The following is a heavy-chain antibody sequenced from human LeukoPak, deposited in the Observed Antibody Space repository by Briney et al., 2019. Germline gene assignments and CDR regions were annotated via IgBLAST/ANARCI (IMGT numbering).Heavy chain of an antibody. Sequence: GGSLRLSCAASEFTFSNYAMTWVRQAPGKGLEWVSGISGSGGLTYYADSVKGRFTISRDNSRNTLYLQMSSLRAEDTAVYYCAKDATGSYRYYFDYWGQGALVTVSS. CDR2: ISGSGGLT. J-gene: IGHJ4*02. CDR1: EFTFSNYA. D-gene: IGHD1-26*01. CDR3: AKDATGSYRYYFDY. V-gene: IGHV3-23*01.